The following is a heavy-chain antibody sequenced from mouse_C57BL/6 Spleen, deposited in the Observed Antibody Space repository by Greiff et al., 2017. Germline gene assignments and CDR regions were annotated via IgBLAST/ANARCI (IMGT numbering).Heavy chain of an antibody. CDR1: GFTFSDYG. V-gene: IGHV5-17*01. Sequence: EVHLVESGGGLVKPGGSLKLSCAASGFTFSDYGMHWVRQAPEKGLEWVAYISSGSSTIYYADTVKGRFTISRDNAKNTLFLQMTSVRSEDTAIYYCARGGLFAYWGQGTLVTVSA. J-gene: IGHJ3*01. CDR3: ARGGLFAY. CDR2: ISSGSSTI.